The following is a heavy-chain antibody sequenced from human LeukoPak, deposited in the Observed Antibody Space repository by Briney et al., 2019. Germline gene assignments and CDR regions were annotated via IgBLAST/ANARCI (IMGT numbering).Heavy chain of an antibody. J-gene: IGHJ3*02. CDR1: GYTFTSYG. V-gene: IGHV1-18*01. D-gene: IGHD3-22*01. Sequence: ASVKVSCKASGYTFTSYGISWVRQAPGQGLEWMGWISAYNGNTNYAQKLQGRVTMTTDTSTSTAYMELRSLRSDDTAVYYCARGPDSSGAGHVSVAFDIWGQGTMVTVSS. CDR2: ISAYNGNT. CDR3: ARGPDSSGAGHVSVAFDI.